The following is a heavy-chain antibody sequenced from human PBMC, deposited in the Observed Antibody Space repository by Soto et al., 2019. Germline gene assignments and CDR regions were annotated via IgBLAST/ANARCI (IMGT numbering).Heavy chain of an antibody. V-gene: IGHV1-58*01. J-gene: IGHJ5*02. CDR2: IVVGSGNT. CDR3: AAIPASYDSSGSAPRWFDP. Sequence: SVKVSCKASGFTFTSSAVQWVRQARGQRLEWIGWIVVGSGNTNYAQKFQERVTITRDMSTSTAYMELSSLRSEDTAVYYCAAIPASYDSSGSAPRWFDPWGQGTLVTVSS. D-gene: IGHD3-22*01. CDR1: GFTFTSSA.